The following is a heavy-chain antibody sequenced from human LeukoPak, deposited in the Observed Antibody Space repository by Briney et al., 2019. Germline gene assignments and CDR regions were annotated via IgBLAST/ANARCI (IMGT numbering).Heavy chain of an antibody. CDR3: ARNFALDY. CDR2: IYSGGST. CDR1: GFTVSSNY. V-gene: IGHV3-53*01. J-gene: IGHJ4*02. Sequence: GGSLRLSCAASGFTVSSNYMTWVRQAPGKGLEWASVIYSGGSTYYADSVKGRFTISRDNSKNTLFLQMNSLRAEDTAVYYCARNFALDYWGRGTLVTVSS.